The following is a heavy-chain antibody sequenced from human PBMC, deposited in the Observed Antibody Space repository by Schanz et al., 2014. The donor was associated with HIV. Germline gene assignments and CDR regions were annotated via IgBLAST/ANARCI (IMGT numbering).Heavy chain of an antibody. CDR3: AGKFGVRVPFDP. V-gene: IGHV3-23*01. J-gene: IGHJ5*02. D-gene: IGHD3-10*01. Sequence: EEQLLESGGGLVQPGGSLRLSCAASGFTFIDYVMNWVRQAPGKGLEWVSYISASGGTTYYGDSVKGRFTISRDNSKNTLYLQMNDLRADDTAVYFCAGKFGVRVPFDPWGQGTLVIVSS. CDR2: ISASGGTT. CDR1: GFTFIDYV.